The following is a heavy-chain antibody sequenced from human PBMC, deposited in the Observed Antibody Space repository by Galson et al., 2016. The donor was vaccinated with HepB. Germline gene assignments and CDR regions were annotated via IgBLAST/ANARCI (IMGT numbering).Heavy chain of an antibody. CDR3: ARGRNGFDDGQIEY. CDR2: SYVGGST. Sequence: SETLSLTCTVSGASISGSTYYWGWIRQPPGKGLEWIASSYVGGSTYYEPSLRSRVTTSFDTSKNHFSLRLSSVTAADTAVYYCARGRNGFDDGQIEYWGQGTLVIVSS. CDR1: GASISGSTYY. J-gene: IGHJ4*02. V-gene: IGHV4-39*02. D-gene: IGHD2-8*01.